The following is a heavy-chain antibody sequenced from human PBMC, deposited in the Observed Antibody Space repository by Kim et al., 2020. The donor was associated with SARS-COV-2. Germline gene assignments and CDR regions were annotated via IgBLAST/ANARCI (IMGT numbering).Heavy chain of an antibody. CDR2: INHSGST. V-gene: IGHV4-34*01. CDR1: GGSFSGYY. D-gene: IGHD3-10*01. J-gene: IGHJ4*02. Sequence: SETLSLTCAVYGGSFSGYYWSWIRQPPGKGLEWIGEINHSGSTNYNPSLKSRVTISVDTSKNQFSLKLSSVTAADTAVYYCARGRRNYGSGSYYNLPFDYWGQGTLVTVSS. CDR3: ARGRRNYGSGSYYNLPFDY.